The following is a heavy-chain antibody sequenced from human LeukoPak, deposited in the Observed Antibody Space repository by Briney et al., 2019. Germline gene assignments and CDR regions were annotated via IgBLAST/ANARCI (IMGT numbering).Heavy chain of an antibody. V-gene: IGHV3-21*01. Sequence: GGSLRLSCAASGFTFSSYSMNWVRLAPGKGLEWVSSISSSSSYIYYADSVKGRFTISRDNAKNSLYLQMNSLRAEDTAVYYCARDWGPYYDFWSGYFVPYYYYYGMDVWGQGTTVTVSS. CDR3: ARDWGPYYDFWSGYFVPYYYYYGMDV. CDR1: GFTFSSYS. CDR2: ISSSSSYI. D-gene: IGHD3-3*01. J-gene: IGHJ6*02.